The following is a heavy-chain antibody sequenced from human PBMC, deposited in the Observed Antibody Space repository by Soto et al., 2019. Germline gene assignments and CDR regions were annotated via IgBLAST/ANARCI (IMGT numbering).Heavy chain of an antibody. D-gene: IGHD4-17*01. V-gene: IGHV1-3*01. J-gene: IGHJ4*02. Sequence: ASVKVSCKASGYTFTRYPIHWVRQAPGQRLEWMGWINAANGDTGYSQRFQGRVTLTRDTSTSTVYMEPSSLRSEDTAVYYCARDRDYGDYVDYWGQGTLVTVSS. CDR2: INAANGDT. CDR1: GYTFTRYP. CDR3: ARDRDYGDYVDY.